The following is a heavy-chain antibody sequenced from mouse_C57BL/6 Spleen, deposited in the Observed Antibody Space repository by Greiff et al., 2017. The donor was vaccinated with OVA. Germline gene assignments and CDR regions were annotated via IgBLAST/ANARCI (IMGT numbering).Heavy chain of an antibody. J-gene: IGHJ2*01. D-gene: IGHD5-1*01. CDR2: IDPSDSYT. V-gene: IGHV1-59*01. CDR3: ARGYLYFDY. CDR1: GYTFTRYW. Sequence: QVQLQQPGAELVRPGTSVKLSCKASGYTFTRYWMHWVKQRPGQGLEWIGVIDPSDSYTNYNQKFKGKATLTVDTSSSTAYMQLSSLTSEDSAVYYCARGYLYFDYWGQGTTLTVSS.